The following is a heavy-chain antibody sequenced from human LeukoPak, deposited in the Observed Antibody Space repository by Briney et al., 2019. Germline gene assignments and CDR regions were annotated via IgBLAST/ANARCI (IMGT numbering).Heavy chain of an antibody. Sequence: PGGSLRLSCAASGFTFSSYAMSWVRQAPGKGLEWVSAISGSGGSTYYADSVKGRFTISRDNSKNTLYLQMNSLRAEDTAVYYCARGRDYANYVLVYWGQGTLVTVSS. J-gene: IGHJ4*02. CDR2: ISGSGGST. CDR3: ARGRDYANYVLVY. CDR1: GFTFSSYA. D-gene: IGHD4-11*01. V-gene: IGHV3-23*01.